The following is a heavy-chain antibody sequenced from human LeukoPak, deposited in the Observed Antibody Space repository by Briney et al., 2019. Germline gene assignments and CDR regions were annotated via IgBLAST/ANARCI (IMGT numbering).Heavy chain of an antibody. Sequence: SGTLSLTCAVPGASITSINWWNWVRQPPGKGLEWIGETHHSGSTNYNPSLKSRVTISVDTSKNQFSLKLSSVTAADTAMYYCATFSIVVLSPYDAFDIWGQGTMVTVSS. CDR1: GASITSINW. J-gene: IGHJ3*02. V-gene: IGHV4-4*02. CDR3: ATFSIVVLSPYDAFDI. CDR2: THHSGST. D-gene: IGHD2-15*01.